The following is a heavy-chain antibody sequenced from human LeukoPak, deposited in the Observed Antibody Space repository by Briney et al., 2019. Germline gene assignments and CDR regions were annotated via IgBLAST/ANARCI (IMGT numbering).Heavy chain of an antibody. D-gene: IGHD5-18*01. CDR3: ARHEFVDTAMVLFDY. J-gene: IGHJ4*02. CDR2: IYYTGGT. CDR1: GGSISTYY. V-gene: IGHV4-59*08. Sequence: PSETLSLTCTVSGGSISTYYWSWIRQPPEKGLEWIGSIYYTGGTNYNPSLKSRVTISVDTSKNQFSLKLSSVTAADTAVYYCARHEFVDTAMVLFDYWGQGTLVTVSS.